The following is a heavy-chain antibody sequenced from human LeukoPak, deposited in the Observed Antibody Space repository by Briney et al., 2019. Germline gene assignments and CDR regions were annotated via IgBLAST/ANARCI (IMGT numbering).Heavy chain of an antibody. CDR2: IFHAGST. CDR3: IRNNYYALGTHNFDY. CDR1: GASISTHLW. V-gene: IGHV4-4*02. J-gene: IGHJ4*01. D-gene: IGHD3-10*01. Sequence: SGTLSLTCAVSGASISTHLWWGWVRQPPGKGLEWVGEIFHAGSTNHNPSLKSRVTISLDKSRNHFSLDLRSVTAADTAIYYCIRNNYYALGTHNFDYWGHGILVTVSP.